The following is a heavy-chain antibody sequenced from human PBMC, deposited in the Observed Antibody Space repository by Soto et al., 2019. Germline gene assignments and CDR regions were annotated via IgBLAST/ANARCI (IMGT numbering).Heavy chain of an antibody. J-gene: IGHJ5*02. CDR2: IIPILGIA. CDR3: ARDSRDILTGMGFDP. CDR1: GGTFSSYT. V-gene: IGHV1-69*04. D-gene: IGHD3-9*01. Sequence: ASVKVSCKASGGTFSSYTISWVRQAPGQGLEWMGRIIPILGIANYAQRFQGRVTITADKSTSTAYMELSSLRSEDTAVYYCARDSRDILTGMGFDPWGQGTLVTVSS.